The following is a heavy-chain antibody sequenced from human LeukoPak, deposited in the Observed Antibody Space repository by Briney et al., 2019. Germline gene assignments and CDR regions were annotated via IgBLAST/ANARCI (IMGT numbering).Heavy chain of an antibody. CDR2: IFHSGST. Sequence: PSETLSLTCAVSGYSISSGYYWGWIRQPPGKGLESIGSIFHSGSTYYNPSLKSRVNMSVDTSKNQISLKLSSVTAADTAVYYCARASGSYGSGSYYYYGMDVWGKGTTVTVSS. D-gene: IGHD3-10*01. CDR1: GYSISSGYY. CDR3: ARASGSYGSGSYYYYGMDV. V-gene: IGHV4-38-2*01. J-gene: IGHJ6*04.